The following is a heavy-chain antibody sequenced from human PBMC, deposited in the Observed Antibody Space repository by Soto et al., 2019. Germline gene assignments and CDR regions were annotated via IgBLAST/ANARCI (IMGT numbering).Heavy chain of an antibody. V-gene: IGHV4-59*01. CDR3: ARYVSDYDYIWGSYRSLWFDP. CDR1: GGSISSYY. J-gene: IGHJ5*02. D-gene: IGHD3-16*02. Sequence: SETLSLTCTVSGGSISSYYWSWIRQPPGKGLEWIGYIYYSGSTNYNPSLKSRVTISVDASKNQFSLKLSSVTAADTAVYYCARYVSDYDYIWGSYRSLWFDPWGQGTLVPVSS. CDR2: IYYSGST.